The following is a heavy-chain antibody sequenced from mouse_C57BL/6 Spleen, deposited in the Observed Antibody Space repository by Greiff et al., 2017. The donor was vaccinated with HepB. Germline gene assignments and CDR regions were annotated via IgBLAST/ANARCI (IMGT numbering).Heavy chain of an antibody. CDR1: GYTFTDYE. D-gene: IGHD1-1*01. V-gene: IGHV1-15*01. J-gene: IGHJ1*03. CDR3: TRRGITTVVAPRYFDV. CDR2: IDPETGGT. Sequence: QVQLQQSGAELVRPGASVTLSCKASGYTFTDYEMHWVKQTPVHGLEWIGAIDPETGGTAYNQKFKGKAILTADKSSSTAYMELRSLTSEDSAVYYCTRRGITTVVAPRYFDVWGTGTTVTVSS.